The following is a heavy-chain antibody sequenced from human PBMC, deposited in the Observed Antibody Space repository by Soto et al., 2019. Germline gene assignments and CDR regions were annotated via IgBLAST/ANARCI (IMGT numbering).Heavy chain of an antibody. Sequence: SVKVSCKASGYAFSTYAISWVRQAPGQGLEWMGGIIPIFGTANYAQKFQGRVTITADESTSTAYMELSSLRSEDTAVYYCARDGRRFGESDDAFDIWGQGTMVTVSS. D-gene: IGHD3-10*01. CDR2: IIPIFGTA. J-gene: IGHJ3*02. CDR3: ARDGRRFGESDDAFDI. CDR1: GYAFSTYA. V-gene: IGHV1-69*13.